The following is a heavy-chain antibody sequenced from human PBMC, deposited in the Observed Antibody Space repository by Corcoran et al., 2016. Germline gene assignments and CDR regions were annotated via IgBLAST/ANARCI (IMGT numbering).Heavy chain of an antibody. Sequence: EVQLVESGGGLAKPGGSLRLSCAVSGFTFSNAWINWVRQAPGKGLEWVGRIKSKTDGGTTDYAAPVKGRFTISRDDSKNTLYLQMNSLRTEDTAVYDCTTAKLGVGAADYWGQGTLVTVSS. D-gene: IGHD2-15*01. V-gene: IGHV3-15*07. CDR3: TTAKLGVGAADY. CDR2: IKSKTDGGTT. J-gene: IGHJ4*02. CDR1: GFTFSNAW.